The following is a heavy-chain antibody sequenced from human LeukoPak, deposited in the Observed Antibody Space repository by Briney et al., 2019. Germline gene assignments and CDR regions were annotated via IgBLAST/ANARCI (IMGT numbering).Heavy chain of an antibody. J-gene: IGHJ4*02. CDR3: ARDEAPEYSSSPWDY. V-gene: IGHV3-30-3*01. CDR1: GFTFSSYA. Sequence: GGSLRLSCAASGFTFSSYAMHWVRQAPGKGLEWVVGISYDGSNKYYADSVKGRFTISRDNSKNTLYLQMNSLRAEDTAVYYCARDEAPEYSSSPWDYWGQGPLVTVSS. CDR2: ISYDGSNK. D-gene: IGHD6-6*01.